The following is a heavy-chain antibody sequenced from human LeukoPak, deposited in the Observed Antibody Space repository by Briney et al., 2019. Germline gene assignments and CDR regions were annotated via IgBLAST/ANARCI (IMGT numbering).Heavy chain of an antibody. CDR2: ISYDGNHR. D-gene: IGHD5-24*01. J-gene: IGHJ4*02. V-gene: IGHV3-30*03. CDR3: ARGDGYNSHFDD. CDR1: GFTFSSYG. Sequence: GGSLRLSCAASGFTFSSYGMHWVRQAPGKGLEWVAVISYDGNHRYYADSVKGRFTISRDNSKNTLYLQMNSLRPEDTAVYYCARGDGYNSHFDDWGQGTLVTVSS.